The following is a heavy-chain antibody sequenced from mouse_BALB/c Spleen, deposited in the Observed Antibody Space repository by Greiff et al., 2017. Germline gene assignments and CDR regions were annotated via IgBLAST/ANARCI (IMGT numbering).Heavy chain of an antibody. CDR3: ARHPGTGDYFDY. Sequence: DVHLVESGGGLVKPGGSLKLSCAASGFTFSSYAMSWVRQTPEKRLEWVATISSGGSYTYYPDSVKGRFTISRDNAKNTLYLQMSSLRSEDTAMYYCARHPGTGDYFDYWGQGTTLTVSS. V-gene: IGHV5-9-3*01. CDR2: ISSGGSYT. D-gene: IGHD4-1*01. CDR1: GFTFSSYA. J-gene: IGHJ2*01.